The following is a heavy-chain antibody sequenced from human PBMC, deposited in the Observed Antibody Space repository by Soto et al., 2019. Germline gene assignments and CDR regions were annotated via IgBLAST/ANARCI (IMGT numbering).Heavy chain of an antibody. CDR1: GFTFSSYA. J-gene: IGHJ4*02. CDR3: AKAGALDYDMNYYFDY. D-gene: IGHD3-16*01. Sequence: GGSLRLSCAASGFTFSSYAMSWVRQAPGKGLEWVSAISGSGGSTYYADSVKGRFTISRDNSKNTLYLQMNSLRAEDTAVYYCAKAGALDYDMNYYFDYWGQGTLVTVSS. V-gene: IGHV3-23*01. CDR2: ISGSGGST.